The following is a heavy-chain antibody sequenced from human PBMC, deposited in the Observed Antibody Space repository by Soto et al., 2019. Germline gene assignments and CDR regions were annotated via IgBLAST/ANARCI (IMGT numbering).Heavy chain of an antibody. CDR1: GFSLSTGGVG. J-gene: IGHJ4*02. V-gene: IGHV2-5*02. CDR2: IYWDDDK. Sequence: QITLKESGPTLVKPTQTLTLTCTFSGFSLSTGGVGVGWIRQPPGKALEWLALIYWDDDKRYSPSLKIRLTITKDTSKNQVVLTMTNMDPVDTATYYCVHATWFGDPFDYWGQGTLVTVSS. CDR3: VHATWFGDPFDY. D-gene: IGHD3-10*01.